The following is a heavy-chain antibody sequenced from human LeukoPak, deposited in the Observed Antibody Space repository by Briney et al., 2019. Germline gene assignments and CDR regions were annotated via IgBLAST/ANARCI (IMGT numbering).Heavy chain of an antibody. CDR2: IYYSGST. V-gene: IGHV4-59*01. D-gene: IGHD2-8*01. CDR1: GGSISSYY. J-gene: IGHJ5*02. Sequence: SETLSLTCTVSGGSISSYYWSWIRQPPGKGLEWIGYIYYSGSTNYNPSLKSGAAISVDTSKNQFSLKLSSVTAADTAVYYCARVRRGYCTNGVCHRWFDPWGQGTLVTVSS. CDR3: ARVRRGYCTNGVCHRWFDP.